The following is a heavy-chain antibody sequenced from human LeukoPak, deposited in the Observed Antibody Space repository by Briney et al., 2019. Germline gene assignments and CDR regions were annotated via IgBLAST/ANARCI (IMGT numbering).Heavy chain of an antibody. D-gene: IGHD6-13*01. J-gene: IGHJ1*01. CDR1: GGTFSSYA. CDR2: IIPILGIA. Sequence: ASVKVSCKASGGTFSSYAISWVRQAPGQGLEWMGRIIPILGIANYAQKFQGRVTITADKSTSTAYMELSSLRSEDTAVYYCAREAEQQLGVYFQHWGQGTLVTVSS. V-gene: IGHV1-69*04. CDR3: AREAEQQLGVYFQH.